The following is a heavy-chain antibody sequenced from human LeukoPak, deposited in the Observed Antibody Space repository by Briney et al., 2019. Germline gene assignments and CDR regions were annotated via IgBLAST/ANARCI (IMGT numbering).Heavy chain of an antibody. V-gene: IGHV1-58*02. CDR2: IVVGSGNT. Sequence: ASVKVSCKASGITFSDSAMQWMRQARGQRLEWIGWIVVGSGNTNYAQKFQERVTITRDISTNTAYMELRSLRSEDTAVYYCASDDLNIGYWGQGTLVAVSS. CDR3: ASDDLNIGY. J-gene: IGHJ4*02. D-gene: IGHD2/OR15-2a*01. CDR1: GITFSDSA.